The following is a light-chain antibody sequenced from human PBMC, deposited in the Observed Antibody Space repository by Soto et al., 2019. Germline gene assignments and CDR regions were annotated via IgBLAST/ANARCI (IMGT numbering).Light chain of an antibody. CDR2: LGS. CDR3: MEALQTSFT. Sequence: DIVLTQSPLSLAVTPGEPASISCRSSQSLLHGNGYNYLDWYLQKPGQSPQLLIYLGSNRASGVTDRFGGSGSGTDFTLRISRVEAEDVGVYYCMEALQTSFTFGPGTKVDLK. J-gene: IGKJ3*01. CDR1: QSLLHGNGYNY. V-gene: IGKV2-28*01.